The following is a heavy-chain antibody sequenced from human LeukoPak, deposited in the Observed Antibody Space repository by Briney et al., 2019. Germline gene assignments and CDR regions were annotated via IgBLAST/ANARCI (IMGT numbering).Heavy chain of an antibody. J-gene: IGHJ4*02. Sequence: SETLSLTCTVSGYSISSGYYWGWIRQPPGKGLEWIGSIYYSGSTYYNPSLKSRVTISVDTSKNQFSLKLSSVTAADTAVYYCARHERLQPLDYWGQGTLVTVSS. CDR1: GYSISSGYY. CDR3: ARHERLQPLDY. CDR2: IYYSGST. V-gene: IGHV4-38-2*02. D-gene: IGHD5-24*01.